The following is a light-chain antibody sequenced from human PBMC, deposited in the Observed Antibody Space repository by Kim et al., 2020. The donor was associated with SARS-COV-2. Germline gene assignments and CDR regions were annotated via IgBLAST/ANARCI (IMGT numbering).Light chain of an antibody. CDR3: QVWDSSGDHVV. CDR1: NIGSRH. CDR2: YNT. J-gene: IGLJ2*01. V-gene: IGLV3-21*04. Sequence: APGKTAQITCGGNNIGSRHVHWYQQKPGQAPVLVIYYNTDQPSGIPERFSGSNSGNTATLTISRVEAGDEADYYCQVWDSSGDHVVFNGGTQLTVL.